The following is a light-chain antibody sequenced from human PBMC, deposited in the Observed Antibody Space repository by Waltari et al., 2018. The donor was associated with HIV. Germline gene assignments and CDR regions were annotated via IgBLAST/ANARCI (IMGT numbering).Light chain of an antibody. V-gene: IGLV2-18*02. CDR2: EVT. J-gene: IGLJ2*01. CDR1: NSDIGGYDR. Sequence: QSALTQPPSVSGSPGQSVTISCAGTNSDIGGYDRVSWYQQPPGTAPKLLIYEVTNRPSGVPGRVSASKSGTTASLTISGLQAGDEGDYYCSSYSATNTVVFGGGTKLTVL. CDR3: SSYSATNTVV.